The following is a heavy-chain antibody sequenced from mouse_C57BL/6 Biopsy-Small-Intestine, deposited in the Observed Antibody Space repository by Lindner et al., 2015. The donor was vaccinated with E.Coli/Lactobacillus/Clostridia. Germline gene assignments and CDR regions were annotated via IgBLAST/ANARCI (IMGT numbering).Heavy chain of an antibody. CDR1: GFSINSDCY. Sequence: EVQLQESGPSLVRPSQTLSLTCTVTGFSINSDCYWIWIRQFPGNKLEYIGYTFYSGITYYNPSLVSRTYITRDTSKNQFSLKLSSVTTEDTATYYCARYYYSSTYWYFDVWGTGTTVTVSS. V-gene: IGHV3-3*01. J-gene: IGHJ1*03. D-gene: IGHD1-1*01. CDR2: TFYSGIT. CDR3: ARYYYSSTYWYFDV.